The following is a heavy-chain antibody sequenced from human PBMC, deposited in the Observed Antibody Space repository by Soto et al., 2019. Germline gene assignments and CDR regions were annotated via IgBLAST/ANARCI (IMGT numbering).Heavy chain of an antibody. V-gene: IGHV3-64*02. J-gene: IGHJ5*02. CDR3: ARGNYDFWSGTFDP. D-gene: IGHD3-3*01. CDR2: ISSNGGST. Sequence: PGGSLRLSCAASGFTFSSYAMHWVRQAPGKGLEYVSAISSNGGSTYYADSVKGRFTISRDNSKNTLYLQMGSLRADDMAVYSCARGNYDFWSGTFDPWGQGTLVTVSS. CDR1: GFTFSSYA.